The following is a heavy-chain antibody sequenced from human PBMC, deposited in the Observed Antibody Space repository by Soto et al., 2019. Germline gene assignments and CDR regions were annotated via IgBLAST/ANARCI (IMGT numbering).Heavy chain of an antibody. Sequence: SETLSLTCTVSGGSISSYYRSWIRQPPGKGLEWIGYIYYSGSTNYNPSLKSRVTISVDTSKNQFSLKLSSVTAADTAVYYCARDLGSVYGDYVDYYYSGMDVGGQGTTVTVPS. D-gene: IGHD4-17*01. V-gene: IGHV4-59*01. CDR2: IYYSGST. CDR1: GGSISSYY. J-gene: IGHJ6*02. CDR3: ARDLGSVYGDYVDYYYSGMDV.